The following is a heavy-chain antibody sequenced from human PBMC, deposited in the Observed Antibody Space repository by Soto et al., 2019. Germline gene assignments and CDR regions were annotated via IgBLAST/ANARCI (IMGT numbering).Heavy chain of an antibody. D-gene: IGHD3-22*01. CDR2: INPNNGDT. Sequence: ASVKVSCKAPGNTFTGYFMHWVRQAPGQGLEWMGWINPNNGDTNYAQKFQGRVTMTRATSISTAYMELSSLISDDTAVYYCARVKNYYITTGPLDSWGQGTLVTVSS. V-gene: IGHV1-2*02. CDR1: GNTFTGYF. J-gene: IGHJ4*02. CDR3: ARVKNYYITTGPLDS.